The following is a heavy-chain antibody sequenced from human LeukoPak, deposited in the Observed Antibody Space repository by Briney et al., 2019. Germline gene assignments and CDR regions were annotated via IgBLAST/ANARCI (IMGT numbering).Heavy chain of an antibody. V-gene: IGHV3-11*01. CDR2: ISNSGTNI. CDR3: AKGTIGDPWGY. Sequence: PGGSLRLSCAASGFTLSDYYMSWVRQAPGKGLEWVSFISNSGTNIHYQDSVKGRFTISRDNAKNSLYLQMNSLRAEDTAVYYCAKGTIGDPWGYWGQGTLVTVSS. D-gene: IGHD4-17*01. CDR1: GFTLSDYY. J-gene: IGHJ4*02.